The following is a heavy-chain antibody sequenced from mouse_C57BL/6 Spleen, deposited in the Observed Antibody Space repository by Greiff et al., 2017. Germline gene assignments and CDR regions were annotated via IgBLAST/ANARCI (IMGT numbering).Heavy chain of an antibody. Sequence: EVKVEESGGGLVKPGGSLKLSCAASGFTFSDYGMHWVRQAPEKGLEWVAYISSGSSTIYYADTVKGRFTISRDNAKNTLFLQMTSLRSEDTAMYYCARGMITTAMDYWGQGTSVTVSS. CDR1: GFTFSDYG. CDR2: ISSGSSTI. CDR3: ARGMITTAMDY. D-gene: IGHD2-4*01. J-gene: IGHJ4*01. V-gene: IGHV5-17*01.